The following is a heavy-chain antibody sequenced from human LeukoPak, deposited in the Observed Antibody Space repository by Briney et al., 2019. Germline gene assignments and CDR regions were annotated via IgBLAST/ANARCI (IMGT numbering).Heavy chain of an antibody. J-gene: IGHJ3*02. CDR1: GGSISSGDYY. CDR2: IYYSGST. CDR3: ARSIYDFWSGYSLGAFDI. V-gene: IGHV4-30-4*01. Sequence: SETLSLTCTVSGGSISSGDYYWSWIRQPPGKGLEWIGYIYYSGSTYYNPSLKSRVTISVDTSKNQFSLKLSSVTAADTAVYYCARSIYDFWSGYSLGAFDIWGQGTMATVSS. D-gene: IGHD3-3*01.